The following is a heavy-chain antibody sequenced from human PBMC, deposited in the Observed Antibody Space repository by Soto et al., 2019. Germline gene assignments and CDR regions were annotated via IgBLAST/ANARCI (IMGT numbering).Heavy chain of an antibody. CDR3: AKSSSAWYYFYAIDV. D-gene: IGHD6-19*01. Sequence: GGSLRLSCAASGFTFDDYAMHWVRQAPGKGLEWVSLISWDGGSTYYADSVKGRFTISRDNSKNSLYLQMNSLRAEDTALYYCAKSSSAWYYFYAIDVWGQGTTVTVSS. CDR2: ISWDGGST. CDR1: GFTFDDYA. V-gene: IGHV3-43D*03. J-gene: IGHJ6*02.